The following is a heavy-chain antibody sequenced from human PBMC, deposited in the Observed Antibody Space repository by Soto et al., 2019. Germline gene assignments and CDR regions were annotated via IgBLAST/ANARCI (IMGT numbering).Heavy chain of an antibody. V-gene: IGHV3-73*01. J-gene: IGHJ4*02. Sequence: PGGSLRLSCAASGLTFSGSIIHWVRQASGKGLEWVGRIRGKADSYATAYAASVKGRFTISRDDSKNTAYLQMNSLKTEDTAVYYCTRHSVEIVTTIDWGQGTLVTVSS. CDR1: GLTFSGSI. CDR3: TRHSVEIVTTID. D-gene: IGHD5-12*01. CDR2: IRGKADSYAT.